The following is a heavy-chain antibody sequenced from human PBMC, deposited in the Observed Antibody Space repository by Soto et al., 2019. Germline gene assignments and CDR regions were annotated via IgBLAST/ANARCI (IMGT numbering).Heavy chain of an antibody. Sequence: SETLSVTCTVSGGSISSYYWSWIRQPPGKGLEWIGYIYYSGSTNYNPSLKSRVTISVDTSKNQFSLKLSSVTAADTAVYYCARHKDGYNCIDYWGQGTLVTVSS. CDR2: IYYSGST. J-gene: IGHJ4*02. V-gene: IGHV4-59*08. CDR1: GGSISSYY. CDR3: ARHKDGYNCIDY. D-gene: IGHD5-12*01.